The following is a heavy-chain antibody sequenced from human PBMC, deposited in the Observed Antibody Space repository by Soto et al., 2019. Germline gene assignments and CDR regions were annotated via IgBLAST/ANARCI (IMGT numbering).Heavy chain of an antibody. CDR1: GFRFSTYA. CDR2: ISGSGGST. CDR3: AKDHPDLVVVPAAIDWFDP. V-gene: IGHV3-23*01. Sequence: GGSLRLSCAASGFRFSTYAMSWVRQAPGKGLEWVSAISGSGGSTYYADSVRGRFTISRDNSKNTLFLQMNSLRAEDTAVYYCAKDHPDLVVVPAAIDWFDPWGQGTLVTVSS. D-gene: IGHD2-2*02. J-gene: IGHJ5*02.